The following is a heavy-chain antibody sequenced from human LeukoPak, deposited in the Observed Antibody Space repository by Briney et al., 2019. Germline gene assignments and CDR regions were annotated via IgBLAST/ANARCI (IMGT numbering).Heavy chain of an antibody. CDR3: ATGYIGYDQAYYFDF. J-gene: IGHJ4*02. CDR1: GYSFTKYW. CDR2: IFPDDSDT. Sequence: GESLKISCKTSGYSFTKYWIGWVRQMPGKGLEWMGIIFPDDSDTRYSPSFQGQVTISADKSISTAYPQWSSLKASATAMYYCATGYIGYDQAYYFDFWGQGTLVTVSS. D-gene: IGHD5-12*01. V-gene: IGHV5-51*01.